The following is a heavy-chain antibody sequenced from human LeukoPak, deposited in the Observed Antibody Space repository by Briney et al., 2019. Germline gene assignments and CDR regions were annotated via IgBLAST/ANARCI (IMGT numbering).Heavy chain of an antibody. V-gene: IGHV3-23*01. D-gene: IGHD1-26*01. Sequence: GGSLRLSCAASGFTFTSYSMNWVRQAPGKGLEWVSTISGGGGSTYYADSVKGRFTISKSNSKTTLYLQVNSLRAEDTAVYYCAKGGKWDVTPFDYWGQGTLVTVSS. CDR2: ISGGGGST. J-gene: IGHJ4*02. CDR1: GFTFTSYS. CDR3: AKGGKWDVTPFDY.